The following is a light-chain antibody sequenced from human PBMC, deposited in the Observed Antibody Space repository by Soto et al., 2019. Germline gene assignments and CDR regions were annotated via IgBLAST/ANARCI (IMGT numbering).Light chain of an antibody. V-gene: IGLV2-14*01. CDR3: SSYTSGSTPYL. CDR1: SSDIGTYKY. J-gene: IGLJ1*01. Sequence: QSVLAQPASVSGSPGQSITISCTGTSSDIGTYKYVSWYQQHPGKAPKLMIYQVSNRPSGVSSRFSGSKSGNTASLTISGLQAEDEADYYCSSYTSGSTPYLFGTGTQLTVL. CDR2: QVS.